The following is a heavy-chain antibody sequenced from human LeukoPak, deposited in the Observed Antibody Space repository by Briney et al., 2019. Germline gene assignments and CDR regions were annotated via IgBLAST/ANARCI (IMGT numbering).Heavy chain of an antibody. V-gene: IGHV3-23*01. D-gene: IGHD5-12*01. CDR2: ISGSGGST. CDR3: AKESYIVATIGDFGIDY. Sequence: GGSLRLSCAASGFTFSSYAMSWVRPAPGKGLEWVSAISGSGGSTYYADSVKGRFTISRDNSKNTLYLQMNSLRAEDTAVYYCAKESYIVATIGDFGIDYWGQGTLVTVSS. J-gene: IGHJ4*02. CDR1: GFTFSSYA.